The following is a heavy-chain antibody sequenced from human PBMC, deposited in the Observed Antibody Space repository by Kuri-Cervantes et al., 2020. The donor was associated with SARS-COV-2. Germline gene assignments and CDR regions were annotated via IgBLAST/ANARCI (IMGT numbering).Heavy chain of an antibody. J-gene: IGHJ3*02. V-gene: IGHV1-8*03. CDR3: ASRRGFLAYNDAFDI. D-gene: IGHD3-3*01. CDR1: GYTFTSYD. CDR2: MNPNSGNT. Sequence: ASVKVSCKASGYTFTSYDINWVRQAIGQGLEWMGWMNPNSGNTGYAQKFQGRVTITRNTSISTAYMELSSLRSEDTAVYYCASRRGFLAYNDAFDIWGQGTMVTVSS.